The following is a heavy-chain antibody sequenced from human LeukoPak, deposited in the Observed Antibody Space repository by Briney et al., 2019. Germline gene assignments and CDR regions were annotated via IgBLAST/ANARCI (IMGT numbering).Heavy chain of an antibody. J-gene: IGHJ3*02. CDR2: IYHSGST. V-gene: IGHV4-4*02. Sequence: SETLSLTCAVSGGSISSSNWCSWVRPPPGRGLEWFGEIYHSGSTIYNPSLKSRVTISVDKSKNQFSLQLSSVTAADTAVYFCARGPYSYDSSGAFDIWGQGTMVTVSS. CDR1: GGSISSSNW. CDR3: ARGPYSYDSSGAFDI. D-gene: IGHD3-22*01.